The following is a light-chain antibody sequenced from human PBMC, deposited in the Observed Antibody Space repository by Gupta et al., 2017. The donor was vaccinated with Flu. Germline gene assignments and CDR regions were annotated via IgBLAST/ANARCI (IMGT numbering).Light chain of an antibody. CDR3: CSYAGGSTVV. V-gene: IGLV2-23*02. Sequence: SFTISCPGTTSDVGRYDLVSWYQHHPGRAPKVLIYEVTQRPSGVSNRFSGSRSGDTASLTISGLQAEDEADYYCCSYAGGSTVVFGGGTKLTVL. CDR2: EVT. CDR1: TSDVGRYDL. J-gene: IGLJ3*02.